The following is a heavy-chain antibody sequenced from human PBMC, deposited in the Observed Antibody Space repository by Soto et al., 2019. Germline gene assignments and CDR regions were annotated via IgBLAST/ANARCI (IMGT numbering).Heavy chain of an antibody. CDR3: ARCGGDCSPGGWFDP. CDR2: IIPIFGTA. D-gene: IGHD2-21*02. V-gene: IGHV1-69*06. CDR1: GGTFSSYA. J-gene: IGHJ5*02. Sequence: ASVKVSCKASGGTFSSYAISWVRQAPGQGLEWMGGIIPIFGTANYAQKFQGRVTITADKSTSTAYMELSSLRSEDTAVYYCARCGGDCSPGGWFDPWGQGTLVTVSS.